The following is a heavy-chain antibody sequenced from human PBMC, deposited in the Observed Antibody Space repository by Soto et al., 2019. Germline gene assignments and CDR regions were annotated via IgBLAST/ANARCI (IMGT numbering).Heavy chain of an antibody. Sequence: QVQLVQSGAEVKKPGASVKVSCKASGYTFTSYDINWVRQATGQGLEYLGWMNPNSGNTAYVQKFQGRVTMTWDTSITTAYMELSSLRSEDAAVYFCARGIKSGAYSRWFDPWGQGTPVTVSS. D-gene: IGHD4-17*01. CDR2: MNPNSGNT. CDR3: ARGIKSGAYSRWFDP. V-gene: IGHV1-8*01. CDR1: GYTFTSYD. J-gene: IGHJ5*02.